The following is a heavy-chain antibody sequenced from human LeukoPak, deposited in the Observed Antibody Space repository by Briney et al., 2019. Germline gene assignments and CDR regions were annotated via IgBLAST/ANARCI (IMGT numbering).Heavy chain of an antibody. CDR1: GYSFTSYW. D-gene: IGHD5/OR15-5a*01. Sequence: GESLRISCKGSGYSFTSYWIVWVRQMPGKGLEWMGIIYPRDSDIRYSPSFQGQVTISADKSISTAYLQWSSLKASDTAMYYCARRLIVSRDAFDIWGQGTMVTVSS. CDR3: ARRLIVSRDAFDI. CDR2: IYPRDSDI. J-gene: IGHJ3*02. V-gene: IGHV5-51*01.